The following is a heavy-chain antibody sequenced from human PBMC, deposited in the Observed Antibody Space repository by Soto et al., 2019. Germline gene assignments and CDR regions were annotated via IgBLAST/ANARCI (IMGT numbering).Heavy chain of an antibody. CDR3: ARDLAARGSGYDWDYYYTSGYYPPDY. CDR2: ISYDGSNK. D-gene: IGHD3-22*01. J-gene: IGHJ4*02. CDR1: GFTFSSYA. V-gene: IGHV3-30-3*01. Sequence: PGGSLRLSCAASGFTFSSYAMHWVRQAPGKGLEWVAVISYDGSNKYYADSVKGRFTISRDKSKNTLYLQMNSLRAEDKAVYYCARDLAARGSGYDWDYYYTSGYYPPDYWGQGTLVTVSS.